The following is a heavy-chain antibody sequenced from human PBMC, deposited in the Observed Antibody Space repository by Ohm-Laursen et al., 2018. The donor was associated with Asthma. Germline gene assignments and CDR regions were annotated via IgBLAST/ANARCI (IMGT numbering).Heavy chain of an antibody. CDR3: AGSIGVRFDP. CDR2: ISYDGSNK. Sequence: SLRLSCSASGFTFRSYAMHWVRQAPGKGLEWVAVISYDGSNKYYADSVKGRFTISRDNSKNTLYLQMNSLRAEDTAVYYCAGSIGVRFDPWGQGTLVTVAS. V-gene: IGHV3-30-3*01. D-gene: IGHD6-6*01. J-gene: IGHJ5*02. CDR1: GFTFRSYA.